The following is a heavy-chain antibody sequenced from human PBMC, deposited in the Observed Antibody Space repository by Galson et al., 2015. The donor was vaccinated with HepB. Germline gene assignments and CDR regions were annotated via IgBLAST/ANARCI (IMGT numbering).Heavy chain of an antibody. CDR3: ARGPFSGYCSGGNCYSKYFDY. D-gene: IGHD2-15*01. Sequence: SVKVSCKAFGYTFTGYYIHWVRQAPGQGLEWMGRINPNSGGTHFAQNFQGRVTMTRDTSISTAYMEVRRLRSDDTAVYYCARGPFSGYCSGGNCYSKYFDYWGQGTLVTVSS. CDR2: INPNSGGT. J-gene: IGHJ4*02. V-gene: IGHV1-2*06. CDR1: GYTFTGYY.